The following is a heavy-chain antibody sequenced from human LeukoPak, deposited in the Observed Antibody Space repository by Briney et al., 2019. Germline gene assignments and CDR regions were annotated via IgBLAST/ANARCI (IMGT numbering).Heavy chain of an antibody. CDR2: ISGYNGNT. J-gene: IGHJ3*02. Sequence: ASVKVSCKASGYTFTCYDINWVRQAPGQGLEWMGWISGYNGNTNYAQKLQGRVTMTTDTSTSTAYMELRSLKSDDTAVYYCASLKNYYDSSGYLVTDAFDIWGQGTMVTVSS. CDR1: GYTFTCYD. CDR3: ASLKNYYDSSGYLVTDAFDI. D-gene: IGHD3-22*01. V-gene: IGHV1-18*01.